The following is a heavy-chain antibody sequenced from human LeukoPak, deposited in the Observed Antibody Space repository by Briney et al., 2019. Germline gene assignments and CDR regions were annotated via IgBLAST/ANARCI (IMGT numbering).Heavy chain of an antibody. V-gene: IGHV3-74*01. CDR3: ARDRDYQNWFDP. CDR1: GFTFSSYW. Sequence: GGSLRLSCAASGFTFSSYWMHRVRQAPGKGLVWVSRINSDGSSTSYAGSVKGRFTISRDNAKNTLYLQMNSLRAEDTAVYYCARDRDYQNWFDPWGQGTLVTVSS. D-gene: IGHD4-11*01. J-gene: IGHJ5*02. CDR2: INSDGSST.